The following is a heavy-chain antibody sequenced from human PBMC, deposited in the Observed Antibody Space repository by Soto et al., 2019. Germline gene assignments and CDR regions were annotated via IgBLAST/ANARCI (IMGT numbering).Heavy chain of an antibody. Sequence: GGSLRLSCAASGFTFSSYWMSWVRQAPGKGLEWVANIKQDGSEKYYVDSVKGRFTISRDNAKNSLYLQMNSLRAEDMAVYYCARERMPTSFDFWSGYPMYYFDYWGQGTLVTVSS. D-gene: IGHD3-3*01. CDR2: IKQDGSEK. CDR3: ARERMPTSFDFWSGYPMYYFDY. J-gene: IGHJ4*02. V-gene: IGHV3-7*01. CDR1: GFTFSSYW.